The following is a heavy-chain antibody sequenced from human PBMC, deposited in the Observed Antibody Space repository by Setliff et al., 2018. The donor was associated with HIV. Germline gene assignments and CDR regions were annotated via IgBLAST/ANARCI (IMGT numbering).Heavy chain of an antibody. CDR2: ISGFNGNT. CDR3: ARVPYRSAWFSGGHDAFDI. Sequence: ASVKVSCKASGYTFTDYYIHWVRQAPGQGLEWMGWISGFNGNTKYAQSFQDRVAMTTETTTSTAYMEMRSLRSDDTAVYFCARVPYRSAWFSGGHDAFDIWGQGTMVTV. CDR1: GYTFTDYY. V-gene: IGHV1-18*04. D-gene: IGHD6-19*01. J-gene: IGHJ3*02.